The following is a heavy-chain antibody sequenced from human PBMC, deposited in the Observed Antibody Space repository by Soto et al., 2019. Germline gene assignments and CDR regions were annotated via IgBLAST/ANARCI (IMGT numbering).Heavy chain of an antibody. CDR3: AKADDYGYSYGYVRS. CDR2: ISGSGGST. J-gene: IGHJ5*02. D-gene: IGHD5-18*01. V-gene: IGHV3-23*01. Sequence: PGGSLRLSCAASGFTFSSYAMSWVRQAPGKGLEWVSAISGSGGSTYYADSVKGRFTISRDNSKNTLYLQMNSLRAEDTAVYYCAKADDYGYSYGYVRSWGQGALVTVSS. CDR1: GFTFSSYA.